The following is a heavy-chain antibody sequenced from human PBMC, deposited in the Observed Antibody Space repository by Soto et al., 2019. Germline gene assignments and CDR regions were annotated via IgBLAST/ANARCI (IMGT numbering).Heavy chain of an antibody. V-gene: IGHV3-53*01. D-gene: IGHD5-18*01. CDR3: ARDRVDNGYPEYFQH. Sequence: EVQLVESGGGLIQPGGSLRLSCAASGFTVSSNYMSWVRQAPGKGLEWVSVIYSGGSTYYADSVKGRFTISRYHSKHTLYLQMNSLSAEDTALYYCARDRVDNGYPEYFQHWGQGTLVTVSS. J-gene: IGHJ1*01. CDR1: GFTVSSNY. CDR2: IYSGGST.